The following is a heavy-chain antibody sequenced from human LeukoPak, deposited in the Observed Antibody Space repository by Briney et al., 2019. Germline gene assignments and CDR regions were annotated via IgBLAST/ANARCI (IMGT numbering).Heavy chain of an antibody. CDR3: AKGVDYCSGGSCPADY. J-gene: IGHJ4*02. Sequence: GRSLRLSCAASGFTFSSYGMHWVRQAPGKGLEWVAVTSYDGNNKYYADSVKGRFTISRDNSKNTLFLQMNSLRAEDTAVYYCAKGVDYCSGGSCPADYWGPGTLVTVSS. CDR2: TSYDGNNK. CDR1: GFTFSSYG. D-gene: IGHD2-15*01. V-gene: IGHV3-30*18.